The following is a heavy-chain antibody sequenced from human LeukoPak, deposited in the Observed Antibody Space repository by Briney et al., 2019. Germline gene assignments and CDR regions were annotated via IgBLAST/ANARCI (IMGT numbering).Heavy chain of an antibody. CDR2: IYYSGST. V-gene: IGHV4-59*01. CDR3: ARDYQPLLYYMDV. Sequence: PSETLSLTCTVSGGSISSYYWSWIRQPPGKGLEWIGYIYYSGSTNYNPSLKSRVTISVDTSKNQFSLKLSSVTAADTAVYYCARDYQPLLYYMDVWGKGTTVTVSS. CDR1: GGSISSYY. D-gene: IGHD2-2*01. J-gene: IGHJ6*03.